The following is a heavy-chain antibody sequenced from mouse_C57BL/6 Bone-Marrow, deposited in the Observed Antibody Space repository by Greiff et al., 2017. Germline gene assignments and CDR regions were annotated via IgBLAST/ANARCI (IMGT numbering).Heavy chain of an antibody. Sequence: VQLQQSGAELAKPGASVKLSCKASGYTFTSYWMHWVKQRPGQGLEWIGYINPSSGYTKYNQKFKDKATLTADKSSSTAYMQLSSLTYEDSAVYYCATLRLDYYGSSPLDAMDYWGQGTSVTVSS. CDR1: GYTFTSYW. CDR2: INPSSGYT. CDR3: ATLRLDYYGSSPLDAMDY. D-gene: IGHD1-1*01. J-gene: IGHJ4*01. V-gene: IGHV1-7*01.